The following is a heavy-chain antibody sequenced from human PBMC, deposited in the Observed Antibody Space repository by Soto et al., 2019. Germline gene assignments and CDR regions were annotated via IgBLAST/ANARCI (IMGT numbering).Heavy chain of an antibody. CDR1: GGSISSGDYY. J-gene: IGHJ5*02. Sequence: SETLSLTCTVSGGSISSGDYYWTWIRHPPGKGLEWIGYIYYSGSTYYNPSLKSRVTISVDTSKNQFSLKLSSVTAADTAVYYCARVGTYYDFWSGYSPGDWFDPWGQGTLVTVSS. CDR3: ARVGTYYDFWSGYSPGDWFDP. V-gene: IGHV4-30-4*01. CDR2: IYYSGST. D-gene: IGHD3-3*01.